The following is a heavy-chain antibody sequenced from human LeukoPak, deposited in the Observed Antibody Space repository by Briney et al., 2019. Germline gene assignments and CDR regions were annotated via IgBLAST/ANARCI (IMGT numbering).Heavy chain of an antibody. J-gene: IGHJ4*02. CDR1: GYTFTSYD. Sequence: GASVKVSCKASGYTFTSYDIHWVRQATGQGLEWMGWMNPNSGNTGYAQKFQGRVTMTRNTSISTAYMELSSLRSEDTAVYYCARARLRKYYFDYWGQGTLVTVSS. CDR3: ARARLRKYYFDY. V-gene: IGHV1-8*01. D-gene: IGHD5-12*01. CDR2: MNPNSGNT.